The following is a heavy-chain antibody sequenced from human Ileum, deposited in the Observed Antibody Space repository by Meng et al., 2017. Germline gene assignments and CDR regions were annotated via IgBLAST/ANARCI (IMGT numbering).Heavy chain of an antibody. J-gene: IGHJ4*02. CDR3: ARGDRRGALDY. CDR2: LNTANGYT. D-gene: IGHD1-26*01. V-gene: IGHV1-3*04. CDR1: GYTFTSYF. Sequence: ASVKVSCQASGYTFTSYFIQWVRQAPGQRLEWMAWLNTANGYTKFSQKFQGRVTITRDTSASTAYMDLGSLRSEDTAVYYCARGDRRGALDYWGQGTLVTVSS.